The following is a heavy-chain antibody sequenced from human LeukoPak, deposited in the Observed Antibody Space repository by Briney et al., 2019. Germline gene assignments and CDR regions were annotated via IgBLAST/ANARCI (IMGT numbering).Heavy chain of an antibody. CDR2: INPSGGST. D-gene: IGHD5-24*01. V-gene: IGHV1-46*01. Sequence: GASVKVSCKASGVTISSHWIHWVRQAPGQGLEWMGIINPSGGSTSYAQKFQGRVTMTRDTSTSTVYMELSSLRSEDTAVYYCARDPVYYSRDGYKEGFDYWGQGTLVTVSS. CDR3: ARDPVYYSRDGYKEGFDY. CDR1: GVTISSHW. J-gene: IGHJ4*02.